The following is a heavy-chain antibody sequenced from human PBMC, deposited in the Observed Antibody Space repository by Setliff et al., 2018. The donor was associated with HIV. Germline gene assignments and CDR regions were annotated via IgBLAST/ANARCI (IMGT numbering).Heavy chain of an antibody. Sequence: PSETLSLTCTVSGGSISSYYWSWIRQPAGKGLEWIGRMYTSGVAKYNPSLESRVTMSVDTSKHQFSLKLSSVTAADTAVYYCARVQMAYAAFDVWGQGTMVTVSS. J-gene: IGHJ3*01. CDR1: GGSISSYY. V-gene: IGHV4-4*07. CDR2: MYTSGVA. CDR3: ARVQMAYAAFDV. D-gene: IGHD4-17*01.